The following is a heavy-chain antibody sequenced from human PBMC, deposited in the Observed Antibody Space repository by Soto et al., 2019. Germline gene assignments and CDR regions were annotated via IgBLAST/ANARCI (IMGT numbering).Heavy chain of an antibody. D-gene: IGHD3-10*01. V-gene: IGHV4-34*01. CDR3: ARGRGLLLWFGEFPLGY. CDR1: GGSFSGYY. Sequence: SETVSLTCAVYGGSFSGYYWSWIRQPPGKGLEWIGEINHSGSTNYNPSLKSRVTISVDTSKNQFSLKLSSVTAADTAVYYCARGRGLLLWFGEFPLGYWGQGTLVTVSS. CDR2: INHSGST. J-gene: IGHJ4*02.